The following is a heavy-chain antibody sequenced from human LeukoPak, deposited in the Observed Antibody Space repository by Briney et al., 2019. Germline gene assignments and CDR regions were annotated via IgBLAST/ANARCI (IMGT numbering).Heavy chain of an antibody. V-gene: IGHV1-2*02. CDR2: INPNSGGT. CDR1: GYTFTRYY. Sequence: GASVKVSCKASGYTFTRYYMHWVRQAPAQGLEWMGWINPNSGGTNYAQKFQGRVTMTRDTSISTSYMELSRLRSDDTAVYYCARAWLRLNPYFDHWGQGTLVTVSS. D-gene: IGHD5-12*01. CDR3: ARAWLRLNPYFDH. J-gene: IGHJ4*02.